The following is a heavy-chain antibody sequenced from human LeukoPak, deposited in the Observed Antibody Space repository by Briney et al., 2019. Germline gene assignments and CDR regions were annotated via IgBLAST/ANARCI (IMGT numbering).Heavy chain of an antibody. J-gene: IGHJ5*02. Sequence: GGSLRLSCAASGFTFSDYYMSWIRQAPGKGLEWVSYISSSGSTIYYADSVKGRLTISRDNAKNSLYLQMNSLRAEDTAVYYCARAWAARPRGWFDPWGQGTLVTVSS. V-gene: IGHV3-11*01. CDR1: GFTFSDYY. CDR2: ISSSGSTI. D-gene: IGHD6-6*01. CDR3: ARAWAARPRGWFDP.